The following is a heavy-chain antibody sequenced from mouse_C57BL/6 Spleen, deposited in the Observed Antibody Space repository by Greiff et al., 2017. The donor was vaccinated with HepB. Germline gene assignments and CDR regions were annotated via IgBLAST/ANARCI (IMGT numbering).Heavy chain of an antibody. CDR2: IYPGSGST. D-gene: IGHD1-1*01. Sequence: QVQLQQPGAELVKPGASVKMSCKASGYTFTSYWITWVKQRPGQGLEWIGDIYPGSGSTNYNEKFKSKATLTVDTSSSTAYMQLSSLTSEDSAVYYCARVLITTVVFDYWGQGTTLTVSS. V-gene: IGHV1-55*01. CDR3: ARVLITTVVFDY. CDR1: GYTFTSYW. J-gene: IGHJ2*01.